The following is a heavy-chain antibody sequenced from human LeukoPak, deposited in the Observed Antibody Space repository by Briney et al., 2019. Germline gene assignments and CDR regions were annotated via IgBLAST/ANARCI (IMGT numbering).Heavy chain of an antibody. V-gene: IGHV5-51*01. J-gene: IGHJ4*02. Sequence: GESLKISCKGSGYSFTTYWIGWVRQMPGKGLEWMGIINPGDSDTRYSPSFQGQVAMSADKSINTAYLQWSSLKASDTAIYYCARRQGCSSTSCPPDYWGQGTLVTVPS. CDR3: ARRQGCSSTSCPPDY. CDR2: INPGDSDT. CDR1: GYSFTTYW. D-gene: IGHD2-2*01.